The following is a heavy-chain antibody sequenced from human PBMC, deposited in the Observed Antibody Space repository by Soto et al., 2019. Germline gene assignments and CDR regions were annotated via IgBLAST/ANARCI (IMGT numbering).Heavy chain of an antibody. Sequence: EVQLVESGGGLVQPGGSLRLSCSASGFTFSSYWMTWVRQAPGKGLEWVANIKQDGSEKYYVDSVKGRFTISRDNAKNSLYLQMDSLRAEDTAVYYCAGGTGWIFDSCGQGTLVTVSS. J-gene: IGHJ4*02. V-gene: IGHV3-7*01. CDR3: AGGTGWIFDS. D-gene: IGHD2-15*01. CDR2: IKQDGSEK. CDR1: GFTFSSYW.